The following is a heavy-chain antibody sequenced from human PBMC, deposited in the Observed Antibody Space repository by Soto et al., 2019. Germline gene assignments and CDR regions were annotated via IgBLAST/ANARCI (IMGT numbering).Heavy chain of an antibody. CDR3: IGSFPF. D-gene: IGHD3-10*01. V-gene: IGHV3-49*03. CDR1: GFPFGNFL. CDR2: IRSQPYGGTA. Sequence: EVYLVESGGGLVEPGRSLRLSCTASGFPFGNFLMSWFRQAPGKGMEWVGFIRSQPYGGTAEYAASVRGRFTISRDDSKGIAYLQMNSLQSEDSGVYYCIGSFPFWGQEPWSPSPQ. J-gene: IGHJ4*01.